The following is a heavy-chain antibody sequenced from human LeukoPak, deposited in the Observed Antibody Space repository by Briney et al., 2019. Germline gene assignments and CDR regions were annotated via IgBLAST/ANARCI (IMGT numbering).Heavy chain of an antibody. Sequence: AGGSLRLSCAAYGFTFSIYAMHWVRQAPGKGLEWVAVISYDGSNKYYADSVKGRFTISRDNSKNTLYLQMNSLRAEDTAVYYCARESALGWGFYFDYWGQGTLVTVSS. CDR1: GFTFSIYA. J-gene: IGHJ4*02. CDR3: ARESALGWGFYFDY. D-gene: IGHD7-27*01. V-gene: IGHV3-30-3*01. CDR2: ISYDGSNK.